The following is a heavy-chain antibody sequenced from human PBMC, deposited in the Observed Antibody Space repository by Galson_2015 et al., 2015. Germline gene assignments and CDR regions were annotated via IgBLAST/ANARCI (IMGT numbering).Heavy chain of an antibody. V-gene: IGHV3-21*01. J-gene: IGHJ6*02. CDR1: GFTFSSYR. CDR2: ISSSSSYI. CDR3: AREFIAAAGTDYYYYYGMDV. D-gene: IGHD6-13*01. Sequence: SLRLSCAASGFTFSSYRMNWVRQAPGKGLEWVSSISSSSSYIYYADSVKGRFTISRDNAKNSLYLQMNSLRAEDTAVYYCAREFIAAAGTDYYYYYGMDVWGQGTTVTVSS.